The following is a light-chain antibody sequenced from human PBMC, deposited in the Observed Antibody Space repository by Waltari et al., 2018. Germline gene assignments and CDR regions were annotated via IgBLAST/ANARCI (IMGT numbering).Light chain of an antibody. J-gene: IGLJ2*01. CDR1: TSDIGRHDD. V-gene: IGLV2-14*01. CDR2: EGT. CDR3: SSYTGGSTLLV. Sequence: QSALTQPASVSGSPGQSITISCTGTTSDIGRHDDVSWYQQHPGKAPKLLIYEGTNRPSGVSTRFSGTKSGSTASLTISGLQADDEAHYYCSSYTGGSTLLVFGGGTDLTV.